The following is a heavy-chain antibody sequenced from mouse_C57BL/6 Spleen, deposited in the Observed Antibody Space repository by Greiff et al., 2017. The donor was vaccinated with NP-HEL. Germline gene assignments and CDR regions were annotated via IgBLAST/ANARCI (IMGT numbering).Heavy chain of an antibody. Sequence: QVQLQQSGAELVRPGASVTLSCKASGYTFTDYEMHWVKQTPVHGLEWIGAIDPETGGTAYNQKFKGKAILTADKSSSTAYMELRSLTSEDSAVYYCTRWTHYDYNYYAMDYWGQGTSVTVSS. J-gene: IGHJ4*01. CDR3: TRWTHYDYNYYAMDY. CDR2: IDPETGGT. V-gene: IGHV1-15*01. D-gene: IGHD2-4*01. CDR1: GYTFTDYE.